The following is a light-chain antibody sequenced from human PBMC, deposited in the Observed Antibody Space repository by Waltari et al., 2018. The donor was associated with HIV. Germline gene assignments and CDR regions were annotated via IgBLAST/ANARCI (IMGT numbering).Light chain of an antibody. CDR1: STDIPFPHF. Sequence: QSALTQPASVSGSPGQSITISCTGHSTDIPFPHFISWYQQPPGKAPILLIYEVSHRPAGIPDRFSASKSGNTASLTVSGLQAEDEADYYCASYTTSDFLLFGGGTKLTVL. CDR2: EVS. J-gene: IGLJ3*02. CDR3: ASYTTSDFLL. V-gene: IGLV2-14*01.